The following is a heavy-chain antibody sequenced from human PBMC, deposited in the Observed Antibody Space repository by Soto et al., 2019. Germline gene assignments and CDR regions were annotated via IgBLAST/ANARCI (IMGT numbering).Heavy chain of an antibody. CDR2: ISSSGSTI. V-gene: IGHV3-48*03. CDR3: AGSELVRAYYFDY. D-gene: IGHD6-6*01. CDR1: GFTFSSYE. Sequence: LGGSLRLSCAASGFTFSSYEMNWVRQAPGKGLEWVSYISSSGSTIYYADSVKGRFTISRDNAKNSLYLQMNSLRAEDTAVYYCAGSELVRAYYFDYWGQGTLVTVSS. J-gene: IGHJ4*02.